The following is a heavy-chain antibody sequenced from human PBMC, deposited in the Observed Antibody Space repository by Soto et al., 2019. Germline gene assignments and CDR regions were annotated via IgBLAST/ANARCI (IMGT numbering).Heavy chain of an antibody. D-gene: IGHD6-6*01. J-gene: IGHJ4*02. CDR3: AGTDAYNSSFFDS. CDR1: GGSVNSAY. CDR2: IYHTGRT. V-gene: IGHV4-31*03. Sequence: QVQLQEMGPGLVNPSQTLTITCTVSGGSVNSAYWSWIRQFPGKGLEWMGNIYHTGRTFYNPSVKSRVAISIDTSEPLFSLKVRSVTAADTAIYYCAGTDAYNSSFFDSWGQGTVVTVSS.